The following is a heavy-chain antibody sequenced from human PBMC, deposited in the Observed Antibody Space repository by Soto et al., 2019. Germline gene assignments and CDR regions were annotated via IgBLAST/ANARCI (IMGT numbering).Heavy chain of an antibody. V-gene: IGHV4-39*01. CDR3: ARHTTGWNVFAY. D-gene: IGHD1-1*01. CDR2: ISYNGSP. CDR1: GCSISSGSYY. Sequence: SETLSLTCTFSGCSISSGSYYWGWIRQSPGKGLEWIASISYNGSPSYNPSLKSRVTISADTSKNQFSLKLSSVTAADTAVYYCARHTTGWNVFAYWGQGALVTVSS. J-gene: IGHJ4*02.